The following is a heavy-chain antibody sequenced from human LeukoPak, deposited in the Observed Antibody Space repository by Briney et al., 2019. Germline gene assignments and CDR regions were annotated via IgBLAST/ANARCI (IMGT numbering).Heavy chain of an antibody. CDR1: GFTFTNAW. D-gene: IGHD3-16*02. V-gene: IGHV3-15*01. CDR3: TTHLYDYVWGSYLDHAFDI. J-gene: IGHJ3*02. CDR2: IQRKTDGGTT. Sequence: GGSLRLSCTASGFTFTNAWMSWVRQAPGKGLEWVGRIQRKTDGGTTDYAAPVKGRFTISRDDSKNTLYLQMNSLKNEDTAVYYCTTHLYDYVWGSYLDHAFDIWGQGTMVTVSS.